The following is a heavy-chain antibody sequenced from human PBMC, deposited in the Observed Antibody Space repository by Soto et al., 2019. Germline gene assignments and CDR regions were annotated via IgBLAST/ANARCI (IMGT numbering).Heavy chain of an antibody. CDR3: TRFSMDSSSGWFDP. CDR1: GFTFSGSA. V-gene: IGHV3-73*01. Sequence: GGSLRLSCAASGFTFSGSAIHWVRQASGKGLEWVGRIRSKVNTYATAYAASVKGRFSISRDDSKNTAYLEMNSLKTEDTAVYYCTRFSMDSSSGWFDPWGQGTLVTVS. J-gene: IGHJ5*02. CDR2: IRSKVNTYAT. D-gene: IGHD6-6*01.